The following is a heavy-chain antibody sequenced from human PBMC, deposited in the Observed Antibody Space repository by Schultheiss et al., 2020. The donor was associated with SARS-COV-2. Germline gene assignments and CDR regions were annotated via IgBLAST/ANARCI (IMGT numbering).Heavy chain of an antibody. D-gene: IGHD3-16*01. CDR3: ARGGSHIDY. CDR1: GGSISSYY. CDR2: IYYRGNT. J-gene: IGHJ4*02. V-gene: IGHV4-59*01. Sequence: SETLSLTCTVSGGSISSYYWSWIRQPPGKGLEWIGYIYYRGNTNYNPSLKSRVTISVDTSKTQFSLKLSSVTAADTAVYYCARGGSHIDYWGQGTLVTVSS.